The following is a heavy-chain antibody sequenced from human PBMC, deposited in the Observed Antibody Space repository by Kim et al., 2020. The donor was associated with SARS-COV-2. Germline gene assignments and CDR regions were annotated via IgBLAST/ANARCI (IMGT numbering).Heavy chain of an antibody. CDR1: GFTFSSYG. CDR2: ISYDGSNK. D-gene: IGHD6-19*01. CDR3: ARGYLEEQWLVPAFDY. V-gene: IGHV3-33*05. J-gene: IGHJ4*01. Sequence: GGSLRLSCAASGFTFSSYGMHWVRQAPGKGLEWVAVISYDGSNKYYADSVKGRFTISRDNSKNTLYLQMNSLRAEDTAVYYCARGYLEEQWLVPAFDYWG.